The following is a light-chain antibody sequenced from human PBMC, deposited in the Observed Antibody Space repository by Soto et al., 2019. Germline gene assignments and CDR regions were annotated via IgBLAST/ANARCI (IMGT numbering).Light chain of an antibody. CDR2: AAS. CDR3: QQYHTDWT. Sequence: DIPMTQSPATLSASVGDTVTITCRASESIDNWLAWYQQKPGKAPKLLIFAASTLVRGVPSRFSGRGPGTEFTLTISSLQADDYATFYCQQYHTDWTFGQGAKAAIK. J-gene: IGKJ1*01. V-gene: IGKV1-5*01. CDR1: ESIDNW.